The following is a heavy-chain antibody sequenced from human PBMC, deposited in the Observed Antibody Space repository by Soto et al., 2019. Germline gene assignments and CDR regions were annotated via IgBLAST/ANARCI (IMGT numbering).Heavy chain of an antibody. CDR1: GFTFSSYA. D-gene: IGHD1-26*01. J-gene: IGHJ4*02. CDR3: ARRGSGSYYDY. Sequence: PGGSLRFSCEVSGFTFSSYAMNWVRQAPGKGLEWVSAISTGGGTTYYADSVKGRFTISRDNSKNTLYLQMNDLRADDTALYYCARRGSGSYYDYWGQGTLVTVSS. CDR2: ISTGGGTT. V-gene: IGHV3-23*01.